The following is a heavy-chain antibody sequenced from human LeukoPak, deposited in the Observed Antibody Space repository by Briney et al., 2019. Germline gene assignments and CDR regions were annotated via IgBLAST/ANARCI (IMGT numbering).Heavy chain of an antibody. CDR1: GYTFTGYY. Sequence: ASVKVSCKASGYTFTGYYMHWVRQAPGQGLEWMGWINPNSGGTNYAQKFQGRVTMTRDTSISTAYMELSRLRSDDTAVYYCARPYSGSYYFDYWGQGTLVTASS. J-gene: IGHJ4*02. V-gene: IGHV1-2*02. CDR2: INPNSGGT. CDR3: ARPYSGSYYFDY. D-gene: IGHD1-26*01.